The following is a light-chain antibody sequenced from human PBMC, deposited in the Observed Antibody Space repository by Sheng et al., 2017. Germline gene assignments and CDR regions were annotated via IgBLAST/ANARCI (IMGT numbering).Light chain of an antibody. CDR3: QQYFSTPPT. J-gene: IGKJ1*01. Sequence: DVVMTQSPDSLAVSLGERATIHCKSSLKVIKNPTNGYHIAWYQQRPGHPPKTLISWTSIRESGVPDRFSGSGSGADFTLTISSLQAEDVAVYYCQQYFSTPPTFGQGTKVEIK. CDR1: LKVIKNPTNGYH. V-gene: IGKV4-1*01. CDR2: WTS.